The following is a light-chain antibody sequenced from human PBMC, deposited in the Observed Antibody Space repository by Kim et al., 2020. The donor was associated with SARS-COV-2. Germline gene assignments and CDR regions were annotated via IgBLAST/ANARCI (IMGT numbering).Light chain of an antibody. CDR1: SSDIGSNT. J-gene: IGLJ3*02. CDR2: SNV. CDR3: ASWDDSLSGWV. Sequence: GQRVTTTCSGSSSDIGSNTVTSYQQFPRTTPKLLIYSNVQRPSGVPDRFSGSKSGTSASLAISGLQSEDEADYYCASWDDSLSGWVFGGGTQLTVL. V-gene: IGLV1-44*01.